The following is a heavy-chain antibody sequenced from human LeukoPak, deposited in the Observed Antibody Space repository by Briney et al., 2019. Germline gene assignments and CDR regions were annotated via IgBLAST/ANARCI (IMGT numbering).Heavy chain of an antibody. V-gene: IGHV3-23*01. CDR2: ISGSGGST. J-gene: IGHJ6*03. CDR3: AKIEYSSRAAYYYYMDV. CDR1: GFTFSSYA. D-gene: IGHD6-6*01. Sequence: GGSQRLSCAASGFTFSSYAMSSVRQAPGKGLEWVSGISGSGGSTYYADSVKGRFTISRDNSKNTLYLLMNSLRAEDTAVYYCAKIEYSSRAAYYYYMDVWGKGTTVTVSS.